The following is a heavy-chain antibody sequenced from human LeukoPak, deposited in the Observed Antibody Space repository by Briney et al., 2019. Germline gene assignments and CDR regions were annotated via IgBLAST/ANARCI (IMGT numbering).Heavy chain of an antibody. CDR1: GGSISSYY. V-gene: IGHV4-4*09. D-gene: IGHD3-22*01. CDR3: AREKSSSYGLAQH. J-gene: IGHJ1*01. Sequence: PSETLSLTCTVSGGSISSYYWSWIRQPPGKGLEWIGYIYTSGSTNYNPSLKSRVTLSVDTSTNQLFLKLSSVAAADTAVYYCAREKSSSYGLAQHWGQGTLVIVSS. CDR2: IYTSGST.